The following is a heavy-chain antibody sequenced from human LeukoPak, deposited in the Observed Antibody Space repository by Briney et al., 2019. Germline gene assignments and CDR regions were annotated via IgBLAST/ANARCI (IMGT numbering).Heavy chain of an antibody. CDR3: ARSPFWSGYPIFDY. CDR1: GFTFSSYG. V-gene: IGHV3-30*02. Sequence: GGSLRLSCAASGFTFSSYGMHWVRQAPGKGLEWVAFIRYDGSNKYYADSVKGRFTISRDNSKNTLYLQMNSLRAEDTAVYYCARSPFWSGYPIFDYWGQGTLVTVSS. J-gene: IGHJ4*02. D-gene: IGHD3-3*01. CDR2: IRYDGSNK.